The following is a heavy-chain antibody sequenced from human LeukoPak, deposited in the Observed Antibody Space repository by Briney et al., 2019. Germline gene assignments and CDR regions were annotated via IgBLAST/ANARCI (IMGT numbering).Heavy chain of an antibody. CDR3: ARAERSGTSFPWDY. D-gene: IGHD2-2*01. Sequence: SETLSLTCTVSGGSISSRNYYWAWIRQPPGKGLDWIGSISYTGSIFYNPSLKSRVTISVDTPKNQFSLRLSSVTAADTAIYYCARAERSGTSFPWDYWGQGTLVTVSS. CDR2: ISYTGSI. V-gene: IGHV4-39*01. CDR1: GGSISSRNYY. J-gene: IGHJ4*02.